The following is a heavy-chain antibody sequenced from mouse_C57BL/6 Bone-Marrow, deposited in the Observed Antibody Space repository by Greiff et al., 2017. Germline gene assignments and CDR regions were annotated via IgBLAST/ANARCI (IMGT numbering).Heavy chain of an antibody. CDR3: ARDYGHWNFDV. CDR1: GYTFTNYW. Sequence: VKVVESGAELVRPGTSVKLSCKASGYTFTNYWIGWAKQSPGHGLEWIGEIYPGGGYTYYKETFKGKVTLTADKASSTTYMQFSSLTSEDSAIYYCARDYGHWNFDVGGTGTTVTVSS. J-gene: IGHJ1*03. CDR2: IYPGGGYT. V-gene: IGHV1-63*01. D-gene: IGHD1-2*01.